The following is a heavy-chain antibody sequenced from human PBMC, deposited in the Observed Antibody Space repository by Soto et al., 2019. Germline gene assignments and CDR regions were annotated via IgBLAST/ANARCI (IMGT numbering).Heavy chain of an antibody. J-gene: IGHJ6*03. CDR3: TRGLRGYSGYDYYYYMDV. CDR1: GGSISSGGYY. D-gene: IGHD5-12*01. V-gene: IGHV4-31*03. CDR2: IYYSGST. Sequence: PSETLSLTCTVSGGSISSGGYYWSWIRQHPGKGLEWIGYIYYSGSTYYNPSLKSRVTISVDTSKNQFSLKLSSVTAADTAVYYCTRGLRGYSGYDYYYYMDVWGKGTTVTVSS.